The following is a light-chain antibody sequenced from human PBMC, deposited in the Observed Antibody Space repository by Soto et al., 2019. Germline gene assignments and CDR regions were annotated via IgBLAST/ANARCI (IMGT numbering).Light chain of an antibody. V-gene: IGKV1-8*01. CDR3: QQYYSYPRT. J-gene: IGKJ1*01. CDR1: QGISSY. Sequence: AIRMTPSPSSFSASTGDRVTITCRARQGISSYLAWYQQKPGKATKLLIYAASTLQSGVPSRFSGSGSGTDFTLTISCLQSEDFATYFCQQYYSYPRTFGQGTKVDIK. CDR2: AAS.